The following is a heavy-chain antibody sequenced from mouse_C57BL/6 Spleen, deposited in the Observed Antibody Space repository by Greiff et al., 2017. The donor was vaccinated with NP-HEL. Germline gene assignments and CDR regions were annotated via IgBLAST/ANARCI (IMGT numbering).Heavy chain of an antibody. D-gene: IGHD1-1*01. J-gene: IGHJ3*01. Sequence: VQLQQSGPELVKPGASVKISCKASGYSFTSYYIHWVKQRPGQGLEWIGWNYPGSGNTKYNEKFKGKATLTADTSSSTAYMQLSSVTSEDSAVYYCARLVLRYQEAWFAYWGQGTLVTVSA. V-gene: IGHV1-66*01. CDR2: NYPGSGNT. CDR1: GYSFTSYY. CDR3: ARLVLRYQEAWFAY.